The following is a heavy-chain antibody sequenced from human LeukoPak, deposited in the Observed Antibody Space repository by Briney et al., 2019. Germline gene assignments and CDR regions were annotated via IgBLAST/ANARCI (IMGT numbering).Heavy chain of an antibody. CDR2: IIPIFGTA. D-gene: IGHD2-2*01. CDR1: GGTFSSYA. J-gene: IGHJ4*02. V-gene: IGHV1-69*13. CDR3: AREKSCSSTSCYGYFDY. Sequence: SVKVSCKASGGTFSSYAISWVRQAPGQGLEWMGEIIPIFGTANYAQKFQGRVTITADESTSTAYMELSSLRSEDTAVYYCAREKSCSSTSCYGYFDYWGQGTLVTVSS.